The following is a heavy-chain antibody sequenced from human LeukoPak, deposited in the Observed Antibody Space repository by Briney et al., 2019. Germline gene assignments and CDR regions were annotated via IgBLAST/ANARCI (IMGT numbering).Heavy chain of an antibody. CDR2: ISGSGGST. Sequence: KPGGSLRLSCAASGFTFSSYAMSWVRQAPGKGLEWVSAISGSGGSTYYADSVKGRFTISRDNSKNTLYLQMNSLRGEDTALYFCARPRENDYDRPFHYWGQGTLVTVSS. CDR1: GFTFSSYA. J-gene: IGHJ1*01. D-gene: IGHD3-16*01. CDR3: ARPRENDYDRPFHY. V-gene: IGHV3-23*01.